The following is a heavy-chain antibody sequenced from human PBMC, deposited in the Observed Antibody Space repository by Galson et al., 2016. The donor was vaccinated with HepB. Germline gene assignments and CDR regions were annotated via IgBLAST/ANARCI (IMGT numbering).Heavy chain of an antibody. Sequence: SLRLSCAASGFPFSDYYMTWIRQTPGKGLEWVTHMSSRGTYTKYADSVKGRFTISRDYTKNSLYLQMDSLRAEDTAVYYCARGGKSDEGDFYGMDVWGQGTTVTVSS. CDR3: ARGGKSDEGDFYGMDV. J-gene: IGHJ6*02. CDR1: GFPFSDYY. D-gene: IGHD3-16*01. V-gene: IGHV3-11*06. CDR2: MSSRGTYT.